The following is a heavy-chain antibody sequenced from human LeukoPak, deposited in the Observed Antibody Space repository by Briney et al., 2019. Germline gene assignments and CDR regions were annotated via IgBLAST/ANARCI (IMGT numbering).Heavy chain of an antibody. CDR1: GFTFDDYT. J-gene: IGHJ4*02. Sequence: PGGALRLSCAASGFTFDDYTMPWVRQAPGNGLEWVSLISWDGGSTYYADSVKGRFTISRDNAKNSLYLQMNSLRAEDTALYYCAKDLGGSGYTTYYFDYWGQGTLVTVSS. V-gene: IGHV3-43*01. D-gene: IGHD5-12*01. CDR3: AKDLGGSGYTTYYFDY. CDR2: ISWDGGST.